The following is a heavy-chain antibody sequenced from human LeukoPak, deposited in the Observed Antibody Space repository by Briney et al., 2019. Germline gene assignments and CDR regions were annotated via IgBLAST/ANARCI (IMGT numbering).Heavy chain of an antibody. CDR1: GFTVSSSY. Sequence: GGSLRLSCAASGFTVSSSYMSWVRQAPGKGLEWVSVMYSGGATYYAHSVKGRFTISRDYSKNTLNLQMNNLATEDTAVYFCARSVHDTSGYAYWGQGTLVSVPT. J-gene: IGHJ4*02. V-gene: IGHV3-53*05. CDR2: MYSGGAT. CDR3: ARSVHDTSGYAY. D-gene: IGHD3-22*01.